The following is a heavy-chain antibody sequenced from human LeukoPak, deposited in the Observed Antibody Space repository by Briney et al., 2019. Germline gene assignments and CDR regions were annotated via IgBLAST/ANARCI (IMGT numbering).Heavy chain of an antibody. CDR3: ARWCSGGSCYSKDS. D-gene: IGHD2-15*01. CDR1: GGSISSYY. J-gene: IGHJ4*02. V-gene: IGHV4-59*01. Sequence: SETLSLTCTVSGGSISSYYWSWIRQPPGKGLEWIGYIYYSGSTNYNPSLKSRVTISVDTSKNQFSLKLSSVTAADTAVYYCARWCSGGSCYSKDSWGQGTLVTVSS. CDR2: IYYSGST.